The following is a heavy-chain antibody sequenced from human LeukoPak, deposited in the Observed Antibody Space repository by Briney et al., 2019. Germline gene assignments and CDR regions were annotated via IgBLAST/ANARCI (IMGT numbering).Heavy chain of an antibody. V-gene: IGHV4-59*01. CDR3: ARDFSSSGWWDFDY. CDR1: GGSISSYY. D-gene: IGHD6-19*01. Sequence: PSETLSLTXTVSGGSISSYYWSWIRQPPGKGLEWIGYIYYSGSTNYNPSLKSRVTISVDTSKNQFSLKLSSVTAADTAVYYCARDFSSSGWWDFDYWGQGTLVTVSS. J-gene: IGHJ4*02. CDR2: IYYSGST.